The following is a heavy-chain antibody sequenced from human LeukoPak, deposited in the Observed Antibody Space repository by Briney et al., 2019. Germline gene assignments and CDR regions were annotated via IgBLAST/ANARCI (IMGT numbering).Heavy chain of an antibody. D-gene: IGHD6-6*01. CDR3: ARDYSSSSGWFDP. Sequence: PSETLSLTCTVSGDSISSGGYYWSWIRQHPGKGLEWIGYIYYSGSTYYNPSLKSRVTISVDTSKNQFSLKLSSVTAADTAVYYCARDYSSSSGWFDPWGQGTLVTVSS. J-gene: IGHJ5*02. CDR1: GDSISSGGYY. CDR2: IYYSGST. V-gene: IGHV4-31*03.